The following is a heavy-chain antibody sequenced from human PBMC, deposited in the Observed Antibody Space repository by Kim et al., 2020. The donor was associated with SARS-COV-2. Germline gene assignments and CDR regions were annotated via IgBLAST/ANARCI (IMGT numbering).Heavy chain of an antibody. D-gene: IGHD3-10*01. J-gene: IGHJ4*02. CDR2: ISSSGSSI. CDR1: GYTFSSYE. V-gene: IGHV3-48*03. CDR3: ARDNRESLDY. Sequence: GGSLRLSCAASGYTFSSYEMNWVRQAPGKGLEWVSYISSSGSSIYYADSVKGRFTISRDNAKNSLFLQMNSLRAEDTAVYYCARDNRESLDYWGQGTQVTVSS.